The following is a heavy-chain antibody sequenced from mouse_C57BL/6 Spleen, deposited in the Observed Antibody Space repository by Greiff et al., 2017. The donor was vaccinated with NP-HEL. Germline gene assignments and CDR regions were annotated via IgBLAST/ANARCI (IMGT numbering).Heavy chain of an antibody. CDR2: ISSGGSYT. V-gene: IGHV5-6*01. CDR3: ARQYGNRFDY. CDR1: GFTFSSYG. Sequence: EVQLVESGGDLVKPGGSLKLSCAASGFTFSSYGMSWVRQTPDKRLEWVATISSGGSYTYYPDSVKGRFTISRDNAKNTLYLQMSSLKSEDTAMYYCARQYGNRFDYWGQGTTLTVSS. D-gene: IGHD2-1*01. J-gene: IGHJ2*01.